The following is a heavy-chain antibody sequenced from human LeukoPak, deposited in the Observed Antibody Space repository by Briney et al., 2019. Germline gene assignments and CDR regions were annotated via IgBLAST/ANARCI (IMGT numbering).Heavy chain of an antibody. J-gene: IGHJ3*02. Sequence: GWSLRLSCAASGFTVSSNYMSWVRQAPGKGLEWVSVIYSGGSTYYADSVKGRFTISRDNSKNTLYLQMNSLRAEDTAVYYCASTRGDLSDAFDIWGQGTMVTVSS. CDR1: GFTVSSNY. D-gene: IGHD3-10*01. CDR3: ASTRGDLSDAFDI. CDR2: IYSGGST. V-gene: IGHV3-53*01.